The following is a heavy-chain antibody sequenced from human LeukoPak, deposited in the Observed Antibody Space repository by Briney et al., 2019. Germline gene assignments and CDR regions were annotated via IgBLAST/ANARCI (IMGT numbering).Heavy chain of an antibody. CDR2: INHSGST. CDR1: GGSFSGYY. D-gene: IGHD3-3*01. J-gene: IGHJ3*02. CDR3: ARGRPQIYDFWSGYYCDAFDI. V-gene: IGHV4-34*01. Sequence: SETLSLTCAVYGGSFSGYYWSWIRQPPGKGLEWIGEINHSGSTNYNPSLKSRVTISVDTSKNQFSLKLSSVTAADTAAYYCARGRPQIYDFWSGYYCDAFDIWGQGTMVTVSS.